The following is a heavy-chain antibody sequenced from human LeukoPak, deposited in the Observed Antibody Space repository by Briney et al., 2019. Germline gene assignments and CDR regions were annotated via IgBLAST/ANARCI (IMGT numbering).Heavy chain of an antibody. D-gene: IGHD2-8*02. CDR1: GFTFSSYG. CDR3: ATYRQVLLPFES. CDR2: INGRGGST. V-gene: IGHV3-23*01. J-gene: IGHJ4*02. Sequence: GGSLRLSCAASGFTFSSYGMSWVRQAPGKGLDWVSGINGRGGSTYYADSVRGRFTISRDNSKSTLSLQMNSLRAEDTAIYYCATYRQVLLPFESWGQGTLVTVSS.